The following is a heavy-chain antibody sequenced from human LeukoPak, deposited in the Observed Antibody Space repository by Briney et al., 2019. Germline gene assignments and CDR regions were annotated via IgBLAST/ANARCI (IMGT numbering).Heavy chain of an antibody. CDR3: ARDPYGSTYFDY. J-gene: IGHJ4*02. Sequence: SETLSLTCTVSGGSISSGGYYWSWIRQHPGKGLEWIGYIYYSGSTYYNPSLKSRVSISVGTSTLFSLKLSSVTAADTAVYYCARDPYGSTYFDYWGQGTPVTVSS. CDR2: IYYSGST. V-gene: IGHV4-31*03. D-gene: IGHD4-17*01. CDR1: GGSISSGGYY.